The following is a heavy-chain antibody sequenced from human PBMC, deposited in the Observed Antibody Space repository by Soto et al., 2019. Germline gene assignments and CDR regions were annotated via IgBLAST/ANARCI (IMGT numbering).Heavy chain of an antibody. CDR1: GFSLTTNGMG. CDR3: AHRRRVRGFTPYLGV. CDR2: IYWDDDN. V-gene: IGHV2-5*02. D-gene: IGHD3-10*01. Sequence: QITLKESGPTLVKPTQTLTLTCTFSGFSLTTNGMGVGWIRQPPGKALEWLGIIYWDDDNRYSPSLKSRLTITKDTSKNQVALTSTNTDPVDTATYYCAHRRRVRGFTPYLGVWGKGTTVTVSS. J-gene: IGHJ6*03.